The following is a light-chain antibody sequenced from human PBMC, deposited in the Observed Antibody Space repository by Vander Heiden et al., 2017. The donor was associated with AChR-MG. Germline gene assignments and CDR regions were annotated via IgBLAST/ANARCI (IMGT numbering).Light chain of an antibody. CDR1: QSVNNN. J-gene: IGKJ1*01. Sequence: EIVLTQSPDILSVSPGERATLSCRASQSVNNNLAWYQQKPGQAPRLLIYCATTRATGIPERLRGSGSGTDFTLTISGLQSEDCALYYCQQYENWPRTFAQGTKVEIK. CDR2: CAT. CDR3: QQYENWPRT. V-gene: IGKV3-15*01.